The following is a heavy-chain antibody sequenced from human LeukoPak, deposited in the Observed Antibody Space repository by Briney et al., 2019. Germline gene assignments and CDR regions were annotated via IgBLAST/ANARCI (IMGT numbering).Heavy chain of an antibody. CDR2: INHSGST. D-gene: IGHD2-2*01. Sequence: SETLSLTCAVYGGSFIGYYWSWIRQPPGKGLEWIGEINHSGSTNYNPSLKSRVTISVDTSKNQFSLKLSSVTAADTAVYYCARGLVVPAAIPFDYWGQGTLVTVSS. CDR3: ARGLVVPAAIPFDY. J-gene: IGHJ4*02. CDR1: GGSFIGYY. V-gene: IGHV4-34*01.